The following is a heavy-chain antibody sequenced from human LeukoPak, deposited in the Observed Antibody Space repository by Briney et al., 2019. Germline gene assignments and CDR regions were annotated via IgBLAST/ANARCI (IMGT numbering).Heavy chain of an antibody. Sequence: ASVKVSCKASGGTFSSYAISWVRQAPGQGLEWMGRIIPILGIANYAQKFQGRVTITADKSTSTAYMELSSLRSEDTAVYYCARDLIPFVITNGLKLFDWGQGTLVTVSS. D-gene: IGHD2/OR15-2a*01. J-gene: IGHJ4*02. V-gene: IGHV1-69*04. CDR3: ARDLIPFVITNGLKLFD. CDR1: GGTFSSYA. CDR2: IIPILGIA.